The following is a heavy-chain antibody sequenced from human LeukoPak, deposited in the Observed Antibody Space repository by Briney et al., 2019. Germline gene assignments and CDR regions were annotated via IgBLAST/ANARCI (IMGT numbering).Heavy chain of an antibody. Sequence: PGGSLRLSCAASGFTFSSYWMSWVRQTPGKGLEWVANIKQDGSEKYYVDSVKGRFTISRDNAKNSLYLQMNSLRAEDTAVYYCAKSGGDYGDYIDYWGQGTLVTVSS. V-gene: IGHV3-7*01. J-gene: IGHJ4*02. CDR2: IKQDGSEK. D-gene: IGHD4-17*01. CDR1: GFTFSSYW. CDR3: AKSGGDYGDYIDY.